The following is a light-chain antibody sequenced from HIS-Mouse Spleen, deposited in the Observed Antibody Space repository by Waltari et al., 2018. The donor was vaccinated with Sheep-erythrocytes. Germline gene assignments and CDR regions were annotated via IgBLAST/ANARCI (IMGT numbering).Light chain of an antibody. CDR1: SSDVGGYNY. CDR3: SSYAGSNNWV. Sequence: QSALTQPPSASGSPGQSVTISCTGTSSDVGGYNYVSWYQQQQGKAPNLMIYEVSKRPSWVPDRFSGSKSGNPASLTVSWLQAEDEADYYCSSYAGSNNWVFGGGTKLTVL. CDR2: EVS. J-gene: IGLJ3*02. V-gene: IGLV2-8*01.